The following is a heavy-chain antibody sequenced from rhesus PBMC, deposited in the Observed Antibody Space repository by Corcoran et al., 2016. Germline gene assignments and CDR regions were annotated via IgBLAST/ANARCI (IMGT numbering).Heavy chain of an antibody. Sequence: VQLVESWGGLVLPGCSLRLSCTCYVFAFSSYSMYWVRRAPGKGLEWVSAINTGGGSTWYTDAGKGRFTISKENAKNTRYLQMDSLRAEDTAVYYCAKDLDVWGRGVLVTVSS. CDR1: VFAFSSYS. CDR3: AKDLDV. V-gene: IGHV3-8*01. J-gene: IGHJ5-2*02. CDR2: INTGGGST.